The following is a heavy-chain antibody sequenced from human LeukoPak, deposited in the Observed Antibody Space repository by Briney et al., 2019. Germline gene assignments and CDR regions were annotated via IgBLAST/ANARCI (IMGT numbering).Heavy chain of an antibody. Sequence: GGSLRLSWAASGFTFSSYGMHWVRQAPGKGLEWVAVVSYDGNTKYYADSVKGRITISRDNSKNTLYLQMNMLRAEDTAVYYCAKEFASGYQDYWGQGTLVTVSS. CDR1: GFTFSSYG. V-gene: IGHV3-30*18. J-gene: IGHJ4*02. D-gene: IGHD3-3*01. CDR2: VSYDGNTK. CDR3: AKEFASGYQDY.